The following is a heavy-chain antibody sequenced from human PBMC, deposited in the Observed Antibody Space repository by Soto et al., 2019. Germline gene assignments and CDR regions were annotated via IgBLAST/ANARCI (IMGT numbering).Heavy chain of an antibody. V-gene: IGHV4-59*01. CDR3: ARGNTYYDFWSCYYKPRTPYNMDV. CDR2: IYYSGST. D-gene: IGHD3-3*01. CDR1: GGSISSYY. Sequence: PSETLSLTCTVSGGSISSYYWSWIRHPPGKGLEWIGYIYYSGSTNYNPSLKSRVTLSVDTSKNQFSMKLSSVTAADTAVYYCARGNTYYDFWSCYYKPRTPYNMDVWGKGITVSVSS. J-gene: IGHJ6*03.